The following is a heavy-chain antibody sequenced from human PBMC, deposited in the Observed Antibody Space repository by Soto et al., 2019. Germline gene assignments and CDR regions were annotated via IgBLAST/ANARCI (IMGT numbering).Heavy chain of an antibody. D-gene: IGHD6-13*01. Sequence: GGSLRLSCAASGFTFSSYWMHWVRQAPGKGLVWVSRINSDGSSTSYADSVKGRFTISRDNAKNTLYLQMNSLRAEDTAVYYCARDRSRTKLVRYYYYYGMDVWGQGTTVTVSS. V-gene: IGHV3-74*01. J-gene: IGHJ6*02. CDR2: INSDGSST. CDR1: GFTFSSYW. CDR3: ARDRSRTKLVRYYYYYGMDV.